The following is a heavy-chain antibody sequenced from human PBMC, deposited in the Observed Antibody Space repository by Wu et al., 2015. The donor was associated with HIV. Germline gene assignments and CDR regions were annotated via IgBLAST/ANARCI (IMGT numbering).Heavy chain of an antibody. V-gene: IGHV1-69*01. D-gene: IGHD6-19*01. Sequence: QVQLVQSGAEVKKPGSSVKVTCKASGDGFTSFAVSWVRQAPGQGLEWMGGINPLFGTTRHAQKFQDRITITTDEAKTIVYLELSSLRSDDTAVYYCARNTDSVATSLYSLGVWGQGTTVTVSS. CDR2: INPLFGTT. J-gene: IGHJ6*02. CDR1: GDGFTSFA. CDR3: ARNTDSVATSLYSLGV.